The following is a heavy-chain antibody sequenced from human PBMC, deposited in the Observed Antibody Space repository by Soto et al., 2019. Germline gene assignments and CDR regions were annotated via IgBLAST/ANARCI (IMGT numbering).Heavy chain of an antibody. CDR2: IYYSGST. V-gene: IGHV4-59*01. CDR1: GGSISSYY. D-gene: IGHD3-9*01. CDR3: ARDPNILTGYYHVTGFDY. Sequence: PSETLSLTCTVSGGSISSYYWSWIRQPPGKGLEWIGYIYYSGSTNYNPSLKSRVTISVDTSKNQFSLKLSSVAAADTAVYYCARDPNILTGYYHVTGFDYWGQGTQVTVSS. J-gene: IGHJ4*02.